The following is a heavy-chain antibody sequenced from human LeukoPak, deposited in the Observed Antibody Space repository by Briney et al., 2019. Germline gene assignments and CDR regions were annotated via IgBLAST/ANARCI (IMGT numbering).Heavy chain of an antibody. CDR1: GFTFSDYN. CDR3: ARDGGWSGTTVKFDY. V-gene: IGHV3-48*04. Sequence: PGGSLRLSCAASGFTFSDYNMNWVRQVPGKGLESVSYMSRSGDIIYYADSVKGRFTISRDNAKNSLYLQMNSLRAEDTAVYYCARDGGWSGTTVKFDYWGQGTLVTVSS. J-gene: IGHJ4*02. CDR2: MSRSGDII. D-gene: IGHD1-1*01.